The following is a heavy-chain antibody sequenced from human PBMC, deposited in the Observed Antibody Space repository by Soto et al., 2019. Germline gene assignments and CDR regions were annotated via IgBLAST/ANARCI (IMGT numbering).Heavy chain of an antibody. V-gene: IGHV3-74*01. J-gene: IGHJ4*02. D-gene: IGHD2-2*01. CDR3: ARDVQLQSFDY. CDR1: RFTFSSYG. Sequence: GGSLRLCCAASRFTFSSYGMHWVRQAPGKGLVWVSRINNDGSGTSYADSVKGRFTASRDNAKNTLYLQMNSLTAEDTAVYFCARDVQLQSFDYWGQGTLVTVSS. CDR2: INNDGSGT.